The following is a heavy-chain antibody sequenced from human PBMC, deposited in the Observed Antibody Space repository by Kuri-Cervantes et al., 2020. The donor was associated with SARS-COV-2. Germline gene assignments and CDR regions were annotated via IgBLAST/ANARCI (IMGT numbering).Heavy chain of an antibody. J-gene: IGHJ3*02. CDR1: GYTFTSYY. V-gene: IGHV1-46*01. Sequence: ASVKVSCKASGYTFTSYYMHWVRQAPGQGLEWMGIINPSGGSTSYAQKFQGRVTMTRDTSASTVYMELSSLRSEDTAVYYCARGAPIVVVPAAKGDDAFDIWDQGTMVTVSS. CDR2: INPSGGST. D-gene: IGHD2-2*01. CDR3: ARGAPIVVVPAAKGDDAFDI.